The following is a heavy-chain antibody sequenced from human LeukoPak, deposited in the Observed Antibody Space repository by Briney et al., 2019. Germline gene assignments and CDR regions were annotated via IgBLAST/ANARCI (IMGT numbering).Heavy chain of an antibody. CDR1: GFTFSSYA. J-gene: IGHJ4*02. D-gene: IGHD3-3*01. CDR3: AKDLRFLEWLSKFDY. Sequence: PGGSLRLSCAASGFTFSSYAMSWVRRAPGKGLEWVSAISGSGGSTYYADPVKGRFTISRDNSKNTLYLQMNSLRAEDTAVYYCAKDLRFLEWLSKFDYWGQGTLVTVFS. V-gene: IGHV3-23*01. CDR2: ISGSGGST.